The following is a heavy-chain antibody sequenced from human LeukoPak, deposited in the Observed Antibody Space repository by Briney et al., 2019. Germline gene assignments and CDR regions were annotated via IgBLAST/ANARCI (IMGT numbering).Heavy chain of an antibody. CDR3: ARLSGTYGTTSRVLDS. CDR2: ISGTAVDT. CDR1: GFTFTTYA. Sequence: PGGSLRLSCAASGFTFTTYAVIWFRHAPGKGLEWVSAISGTAVDTFYADSVKGRFTISRDNSDNTVSLQVNSLRAEDTAVYYCARLSGTYGTTSRVLDSWGQGTLVIVSS. J-gene: IGHJ4*02. D-gene: IGHD1-1*01. V-gene: IGHV3-23*01.